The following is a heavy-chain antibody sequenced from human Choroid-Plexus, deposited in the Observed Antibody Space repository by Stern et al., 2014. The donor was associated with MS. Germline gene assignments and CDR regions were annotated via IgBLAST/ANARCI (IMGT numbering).Heavy chain of an antibody. CDR3: AKDRQYVTYFFDH. Sequence: VQLVESGGGLVQPGRPLRLSCAASGFTFSSCAMHWVRQAPGKGLEWVSGVSYDGSNKYYADSVKGRFTISRDNSQNTLYMQMSSLRPEDTAVYYCAKDRQYVTYFFDHWGQGSLVTVSS. D-gene: IGHD2-2*01. V-gene: IGHV3-30*18. CDR1: GFTFSSCA. CDR2: VSYDGSNK. J-gene: IGHJ5*02.